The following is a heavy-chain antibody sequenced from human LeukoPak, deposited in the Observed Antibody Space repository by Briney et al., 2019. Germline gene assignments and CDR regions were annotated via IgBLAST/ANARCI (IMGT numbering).Heavy chain of an antibody. CDR3: ARDVDYMDV. Sequence: QAGGSLRLSCAASGFTVSSNYMSWVRQAPGKGLEWVAVIWYDGSNKYYADSVKGRFTISRDNSKNTLYLQMNSLRAEDTAVYYCARDVDYMDVWGKGTTVTVSS. J-gene: IGHJ6*03. V-gene: IGHV3-33*08. D-gene: IGHD2-15*01. CDR1: GFTVSSNY. CDR2: IWYDGSNK.